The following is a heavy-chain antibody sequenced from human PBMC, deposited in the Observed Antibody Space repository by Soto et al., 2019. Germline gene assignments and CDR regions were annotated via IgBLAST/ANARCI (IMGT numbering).Heavy chain of an antibody. Sequence: AETLSLTCTVSGGAIRNSSYYWGWIRHPPGKGLEWIGTMYYDGSVAYSPSLKSRVTLSVDTSRNHFSVKINSVTAADTAVYFCARHRIAVAGPLDYWGQGPLITFSS. V-gene: IGHV4-39*01. CDR1: GGAIRNSSYY. D-gene: IGHD6-19*01. J-gene: IGHJ4*02. CDR2: MYYDGSV. CDR3: ARHRIAVAGPLDY.